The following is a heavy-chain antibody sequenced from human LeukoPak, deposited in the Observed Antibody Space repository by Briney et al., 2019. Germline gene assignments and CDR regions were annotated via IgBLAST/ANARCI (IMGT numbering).Heavy chain of an antibody. CDR3: ALGGVYDSSGYYPIDY. D-gene: IGHD3-22*01. V-gene: IGHV3-23*01. CDR1: GFTFSSYA. CDR2: ISGSGGST. J-gene: IGHJ4*02. Sequence: GGSLRLSCAASGFTFSSYAMSWVRQAPGKGLEWVSAISGSGGSTYYADSVKGRFTIPRDNSKNTLYLQMNSLRAEDTAVYYCALGGVYDSSGYYPIDYWGQGTLVTVSS.